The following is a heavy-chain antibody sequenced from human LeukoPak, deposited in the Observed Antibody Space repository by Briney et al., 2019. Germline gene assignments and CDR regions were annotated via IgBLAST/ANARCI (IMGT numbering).Heavy chain of an antibody. CDR3: ARADCSSSTCYLRRSWFDP. V-gene: IGHV3-21*01. CDR1: GFTLSNYD. D-gene: IGHD2-2*01. CDR2: ISTSSRYI. J-gene: IGHJ5*02. Sequence: PGGSLRLSCAASGFTLSNYDMNWVRPAPGKGLDWVSSISTSSRYIYYKDSVRGRFTISRDDAKNSLYLEMNSLRAEDTAVYYCARADCSSSTCYLRRSWFDPWGQGTLVTVSS.